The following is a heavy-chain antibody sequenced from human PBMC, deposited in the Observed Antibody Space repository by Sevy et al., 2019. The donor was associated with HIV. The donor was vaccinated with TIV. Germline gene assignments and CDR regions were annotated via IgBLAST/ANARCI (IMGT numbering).Heavy chain of an antibody. Sequence: GGSLRLSCAASGITFNNAWMSWVRQAPGKGLEWVGHIKGKIDDGTTDYAAPVKGRFTISKDDSKNTLYLQMNSLKTEDTAVYYCTTEALDGDYGDYYVYGMDVWGQRTTVTVSS. V-gene: IGHV3-15*01. CDR3: TTEALDGDYGDYYVYGMDV. D-gene: IGHD4-17*01. CDR1: GITFNNAW. J-gene: IGHJ6*02. CDR2: IKGKIDDGTT.